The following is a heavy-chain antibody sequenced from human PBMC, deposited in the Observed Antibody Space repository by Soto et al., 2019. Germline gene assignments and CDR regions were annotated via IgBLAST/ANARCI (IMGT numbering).Heavy chain of an antibody. D-gene: IGHD1-26*01. V-gene: IGHV6-1*01. CDR1: GDSVSSNSSA. CDR3: ARDGHIGTYYFLFDY. CDR2: TYYRSKWYN. J-gene: IGHJ4*02. Sequence: PSQTLSLTFAISGDSVSSNSSAWNWIRQSPSRGLEWLGRTYYRSKWYNDYAVSVKSRITINPDTSKNQFSLHLYSVTPEDTAVYYCARDGHIGTYYFLFDYWGPGTLVTVSS.